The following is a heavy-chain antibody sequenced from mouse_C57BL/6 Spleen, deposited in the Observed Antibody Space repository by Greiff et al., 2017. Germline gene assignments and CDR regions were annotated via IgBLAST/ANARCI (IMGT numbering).Heavy chain of an antibody. CDR2: IDPSDSYT. V-gene: IGHV1-50*01. CDR3: ARPGVISKGWYFDV. D-gene: IGHD2-1*01. J-gene: IGHJ1*03. Sequence: QVQLQQPGAELVKPGASVKLSCKASGYTFTSYWMQWVKQRPGQGLEWIGEIDPSDSYTNYNQKFKGKATLTVDTSSSTAYMQLSSLTSEDSAVYYCARPGVISKGWYFDVWGTGTTVTVSS. CDR1: GYTFTSYW.